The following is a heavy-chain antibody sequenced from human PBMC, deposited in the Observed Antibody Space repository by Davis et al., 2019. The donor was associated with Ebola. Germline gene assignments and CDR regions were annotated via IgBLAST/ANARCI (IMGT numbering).Heavy chain of an antibody. D-gene: IGHD2-2*01. CDR3: ARSRGTVPAATHDAFDI. V-gene: IGHV4-34*01. CDR1: GGSFSGYY. CDR2: IYYSGST. J-gene: IGHJ3*02. Sequence: SQTLSLTCAVYGGSFSGYYWSWIRQPPGKGLEWIGYIYYSGSTYYKPSLKSRVTISVDTSKNQFSLKLSSVTAADTAVYYCARSRGTVPAATHDAFDIWGQGTMVTVSS.